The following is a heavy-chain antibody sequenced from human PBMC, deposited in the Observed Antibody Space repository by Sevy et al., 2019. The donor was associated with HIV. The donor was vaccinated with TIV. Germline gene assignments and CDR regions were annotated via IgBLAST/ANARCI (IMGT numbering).Heavy chain of an antibody. CDR2: ISGSDNTI. CDR1: GFTFSDYY. J-gene: IGHJ6*02. D-gene: IGHD4-17*01. V-gene: IGHV3-11*01. CDR3: ARDHVKDGDLGDYYYYAMDV. Sequence: GGSLRLSCAASGFTFSDYYMSWIRQAPGKGLEWLSYISGSDNTIYYADSVKGRFTISRENAKNSLYLQMNSLRAEDTAVYYCARDHVKDGDLGDYYYYAMDVWGQGTSVTVSS.